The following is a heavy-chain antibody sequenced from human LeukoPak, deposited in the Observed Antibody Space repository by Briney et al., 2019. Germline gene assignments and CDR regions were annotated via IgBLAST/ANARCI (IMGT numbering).Heavy chain of an antibody. CDR3: ARGSGYNYGFPDY. J-gene: IGHJ4*02. V-gene: IGHV3-53*01. D-gene: IGHD5-18*01. CDR1: GFIFSNYG. CDR2: IYSGDIT. Sequence: GGSLRLSCTASGFIFSNYGMNWVRQAPGKGLEWVSVIYSGDITYYADSVKGRFTISRDNSKNTLYLQMNSLRAEDTAVYYCARGSGYNYGFPDYWGQGTLVTVSS.